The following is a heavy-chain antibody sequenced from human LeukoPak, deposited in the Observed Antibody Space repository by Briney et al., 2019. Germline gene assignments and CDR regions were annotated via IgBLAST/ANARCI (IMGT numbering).Heavy chain of an antibody. CDR1: GGTFSSYA. J-gene: IGHJ5*02. CDR3: AILGDYGGKKWFDP. Sequence: SVKVSCKASGGTFSSYAISWVRQAPGQGLEWMGGIIPTFGTANYAQKFQGRVTITTDESTSTAYMELSSLRSEDTAVYYCAILGDYGGKKWFDPWGQGTLVTVSS. CDR2: IIPTFGTA. D-gene: IGHD4-23*01. V-gene: IGHV1-69*05.